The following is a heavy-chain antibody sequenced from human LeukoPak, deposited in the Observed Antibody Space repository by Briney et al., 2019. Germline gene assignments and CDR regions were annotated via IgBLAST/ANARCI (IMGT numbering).Heavy chain of an antibody. CDR2: ISYDGSNK. D-gene: IGHD1-14*01. CDR3: ARDGIGENWFDP. Sequence: GGSLRLSCAASGFTFSSYAMHWVRQAPGKGLEWVAVISYDGSNKYYADSVKGRFTISRDNSKNTLYLQMNSLRAEDTAVYYCARDGIGENWFDPWGQGTLVTVSS. CDR1: GFTFSSYA. J-gene: IGHJ5*02. V-gene: IGHV3-30-3*01.